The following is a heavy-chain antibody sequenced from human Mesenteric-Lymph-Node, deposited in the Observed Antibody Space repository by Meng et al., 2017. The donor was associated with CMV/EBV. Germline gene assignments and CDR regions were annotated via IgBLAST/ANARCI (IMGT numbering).Heavy chain of an antibody. D-gene: IGHD4-23*01. J-gene: IGHJ4*02. CDR1: GGSFSGSY. CDR3: ARHQRWLKSEGGFNY. Sequence: VTLQEWGAGLLKPSETLSRPWAVYGGSFSGSYCSWIRQPPGKGLEWIGEINHSGSTNYNPSLKSRVTISVDTSKNQFSLKLSSVTAADTAVYYCARHQRWLKSEGGFNYWGQGTLVTVSS. V-gene: IGHV4-34*01. CDR2: INHSGST.